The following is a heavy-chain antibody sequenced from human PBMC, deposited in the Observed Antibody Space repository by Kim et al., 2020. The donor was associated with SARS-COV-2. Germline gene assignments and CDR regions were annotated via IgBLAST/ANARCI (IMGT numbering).Heavy chain of an antibody. Sequence: GGSLRLSCAASGFSFDDYAMHWVRQVPGKGLEWVSGISWNSGSIAYADSVKGRFTVSRDNAKNSLYLQMDSLRPEDMAFYYCAKGLSTVTSYGMDVWGQGTTVTVSS. CDR1: GFSFDDYA. CDR3: AKGLSTVTSYGMDV. CDR2: ISWNSGSI. V-gene: IGHV3-9*03. J-gene: IGHJ6*02. D-gene: IGHD4-17*01.